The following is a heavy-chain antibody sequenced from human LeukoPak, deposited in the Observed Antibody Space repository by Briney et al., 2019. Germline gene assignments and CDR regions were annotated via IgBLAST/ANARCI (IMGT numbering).Heavy chain of an antibody. Sequence: SVKVSCKASGGTFSSYAISWVRQAPGQGLEWMGGIIPIFGTANYAQKFQGRVTITADESTSTAYMELSSLRSEDTAVYYCARSSSSWYGRWYFDLWGRGTLVTVSS. CDR3: ARSSSSWYGRWYFDL. CDR2: IIPIFGTA. CDR1: GGTFSSYA. D-gene: IGHD6-13*01. V-gene: IGHV1-69*13. J-gene: IGHJ2*01.